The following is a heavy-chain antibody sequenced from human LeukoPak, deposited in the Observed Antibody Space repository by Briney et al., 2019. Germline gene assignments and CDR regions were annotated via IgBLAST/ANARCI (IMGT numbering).Heavy chain of an antibody. V-gene: IGHV4-38-2*02. CDR2: IYHSGST. CDR3: ARWVAPVFDY. CDR1: GYSISSGYY. J-gene: IGHJ4*02. D-gene: IGHD5-12*01. Sequence: SETLSLTCTVSGYSISSGYYWGWIRQPPGKGLEWIGSIYHSGSTYYNPSLKSRVTISVDASKNQFSLKLSSVTAADTAVYYCARWVAPVFDYWGQGTLVTVSS.